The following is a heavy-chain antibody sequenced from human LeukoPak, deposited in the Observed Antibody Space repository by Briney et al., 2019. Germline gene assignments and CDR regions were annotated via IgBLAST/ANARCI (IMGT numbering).Heavy chain of an antibody. CDR2: INHRGDT. Sequence: SETLSLTCAVYGGSFSAYYWSWIRQSPGKGLEWIAEINHRGDTNYNPSVKSRVSISVDTSKSQFSLRLTSVTAADTAFYYCARGRDRSKAGDHWGQGSLVTVSS. J-gene: IGHJ4*02. CDR1: GGSFSAYY. V-gene: IGHV4-34*01. CDR3: ARGRDRSKAGDH. D-gene: IGHD5-24*01.